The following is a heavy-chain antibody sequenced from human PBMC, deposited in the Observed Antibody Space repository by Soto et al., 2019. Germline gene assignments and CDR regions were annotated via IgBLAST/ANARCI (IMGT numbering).Heavy chain of an antibody. D-gene: IGHD2-15*01. CDR1: GGSISSSTYY. Sequence: SETLSLTCTVSGGSISSSTYYWGWIRQPPGKGLEWVGSIYYSGSTYYNPSLKSRVTICVDTSKNQFSLKLSSVTAADTAVYYCARLGRRQRESCHGKDVWGQGITVTVSS. CDR2: IYYSGST. CDR3: ARLGRRQRESCHGKDV. J-gene: IGHJ6*02. V-gene: IGHV4-39*01.